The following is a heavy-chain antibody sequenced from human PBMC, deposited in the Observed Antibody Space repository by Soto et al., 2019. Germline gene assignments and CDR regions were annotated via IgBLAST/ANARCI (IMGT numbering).Heavy chain of an antibody. CDR2: INHSGST. D-gene: IGHD6-13*01. V-gene: IGHV4-34*01. CDR1: GGSFSGYY. CDR3: AREKPYSSSWYHDY. J-gene: IGHJ4*02. Sequence: QVQLQQWGAGLLKPSETLSLTCAVYGGSFSGYYWSWIRQPPGKGLEWIGEINHSGSTNYNPSLKRRVTLSVDTSKNQFSLKLSSVTAADTAVYYCAREKPYSSSWYHDYWGQGTLVTVSS.